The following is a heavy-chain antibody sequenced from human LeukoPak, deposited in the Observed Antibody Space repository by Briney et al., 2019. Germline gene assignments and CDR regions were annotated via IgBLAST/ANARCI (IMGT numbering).Heavy chain of an antibody. J-gene: IGHJ1*01. V-gene: IGHV4-59*08. CDR3: ARHGGRGYSAYDMEYFQH. D-gene: IGHD5-12*01. CDR1: GGSINSYY. Sequence: SETLSLTCTVSGGSINSYYWSWIRQPPGKGLEWIGYISYSGSTNFNPSLRSRVTISVDTSKNYFSLKLSSVTAADTAVYYCARHGGRGYSAYDMEYFQHWGQGTLVTVSS. CDR2: ISYSGST.